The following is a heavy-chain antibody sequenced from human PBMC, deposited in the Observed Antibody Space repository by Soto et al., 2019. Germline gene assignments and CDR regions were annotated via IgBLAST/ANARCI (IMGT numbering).Heavy chain of an antibody. V-gene: IGHV5-51*01. CDR3: AKSRSYGMDV. CDR1: GYRFASYW. CDR2: IHLGDSDT. Sequence: GESLKISCKASGYRFASYWIGWVRQMPGKGLEWMGIIHLGDSDTKYSPSLQGQVTISVDKSINTAYLQWSSLEASDTAIYYCAKSRSYGMDVWGQGTTVTVSS. J-gene: IGHJ6*02.